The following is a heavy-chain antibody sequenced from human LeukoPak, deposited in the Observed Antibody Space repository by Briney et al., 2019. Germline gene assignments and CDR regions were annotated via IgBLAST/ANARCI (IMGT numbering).Heavy chain of an antibody. D-gene: IGHD5-12*01. V-gene: IGHV1-69*13. Sequence: SVKVSCKASGGTFSSYAISWVRQAPGQGLEWMGGIIPIFGTANYAQKFQGRVTITADESTSTAYMELSSLRSEDTAVYYCARSSPQGYSGYDCAYWGQGTLVTVSS. CDR1: GGTFSSYA. CDR2: IIPIFGTA. J-gene: IGHJ4*02. CDR3: ARSSPQGYSGYDCAY.